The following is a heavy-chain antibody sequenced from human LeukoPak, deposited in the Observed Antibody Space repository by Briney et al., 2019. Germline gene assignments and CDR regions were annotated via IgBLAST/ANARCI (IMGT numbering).Heavy chain of an antibody. CDR3: ARDLNGSYGRWLDP. V-gene: IGHV4-4*07. Sequence: SETLSLTCTVSGGSISNYYWSWIRQPAGEGLEWIGRIYTSGSTNYNPSLKSRVAISVDTSKNQFSLKLTSVTAADTAVYYCARDLNGSYGRWLDPWGQGTLVTVSS. D-gene: IGHD1-26*01. CDR1: GGSISNYY. J-gene: IGHJ5*02. CDR2: IYTSGST.